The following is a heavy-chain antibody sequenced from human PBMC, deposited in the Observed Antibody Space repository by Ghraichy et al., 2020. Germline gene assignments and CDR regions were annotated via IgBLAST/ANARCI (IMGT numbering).Heavy chain of an antibody. CDR2: IKGKSDGWTT. J-gene: IGHJ4*02. D-gene: IGHD3-3*02. CDR3: TTDPSI. V-gene: IGHV3-15*01. CDR1: GLSLKDDVW. Sequence: GGSLRLSCAASGLSLKDDVWMSWVRQAPGKVLEWVGRIKGKSDGWTTDYAAPVKGRFSITRNDSKNMVFLQVSSLKTEDTAVYYCTTDPSIWGRETLVAVSS.